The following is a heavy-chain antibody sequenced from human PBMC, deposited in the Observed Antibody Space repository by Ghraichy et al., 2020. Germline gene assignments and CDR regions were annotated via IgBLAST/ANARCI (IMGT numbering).Heavy chain of an antibody. V-gene: IGHV3-7*01. CDR3: ARDQSSGDYGDPIWRY. Sequence: GGSLRLSCAASGFTFSSYWMSWVRQAPGKGLEWVANIKQDGSEKYYVDSVKGRFTISRDNAKNSLYLQMNSLRAEDTAVYYCARDQSSGDYGDPIWRYWGQGTLVTVSS. J-gene: IGHJ4*02. D-gene: IGHD4-17*01. CDR1: GFTFSSYW. CDR2: IKQDGSEK.